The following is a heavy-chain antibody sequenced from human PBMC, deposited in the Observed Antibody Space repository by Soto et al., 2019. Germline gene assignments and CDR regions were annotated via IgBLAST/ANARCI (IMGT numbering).Heavy chain of an antibody. CDR2: IIPIFGTA. D-gene: IGHD3-16*01. CDR3: ASWTERSGGFPGYYGMDV. V-gene: IGHV1-69*13. J-gene: IGHJ6*02. CDR1: GGTFSSYA. Sequence: VAAVKFSCKASGGTFSSYAISWVRQAPGQGLEWMGGIIPIFGTANYAQKFQGRVTITADESTSTAYMELSSLRSEDTAVYYCASWTERSGGFPGYYGMDVWGQGTTVTVSS.